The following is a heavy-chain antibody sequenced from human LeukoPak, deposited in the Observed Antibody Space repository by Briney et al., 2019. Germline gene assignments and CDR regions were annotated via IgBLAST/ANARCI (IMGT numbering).Heavy chain of an antibody. CDR2: INPNSGGT. CDR1: GYTFTGYY. Sequence: GASVTVSFKASGYTFTGYYMHWVRQAPGQGREWMGWINPNSGGTNYAQKFQGRVTKTRDTSISTAYMELSRLRSDDTAVYYCARAVKYSSGHFVYWGQGTLVTVSS. D-gene: IGHD6-19*01. V-gene: IGHV1-2*02. J-gene: IGHJ4*02. CDR3: ARAVKYSSGHFVY.